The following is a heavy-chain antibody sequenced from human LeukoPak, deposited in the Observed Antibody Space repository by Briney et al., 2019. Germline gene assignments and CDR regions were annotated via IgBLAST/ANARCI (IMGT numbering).Heavy chain of an antibody. J-gene: IGHJ4*02. D-gene: IGHD3-10*01. V-gene: IGHV3-30*02. CDR3: AKNSYYYGSGSYFFDY. Sequence: PGGSLRLSCAASGFIFNTYVMHWVRQAPGKGLEWVAFIRYDGSNKYYADSVKGRFTISRDNSKNTLYLQMNSLRAEDTAVYYCAKNSYYYGSGSYFFDYWGQGTLVTVSS. CDR1: GFIFNTYV. CDR2: IRYDGSNK.